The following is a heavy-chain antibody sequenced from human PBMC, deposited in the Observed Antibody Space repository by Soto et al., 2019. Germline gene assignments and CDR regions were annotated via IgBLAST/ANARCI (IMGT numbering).Heavy chain of an antibody. CDR1: GFTFSSYA. J-gene: IGHJ4*02. CDR3: AKGASSLGDY. V-gene: IGHV3-23*01. Sequence: EVQLLESGGGLVQPGGSLRLSCAASGFTFSSYAMTWVRQAPGRGLEWVSAISVSGDSTYYAASVKGRFTISRDNSKNTLYLQMNSLRAEDTAVYYCAKGASSLGDYCGQGILVTVSS. D-gene: IGHD1-26*01. CDR2: ISVSGDST.